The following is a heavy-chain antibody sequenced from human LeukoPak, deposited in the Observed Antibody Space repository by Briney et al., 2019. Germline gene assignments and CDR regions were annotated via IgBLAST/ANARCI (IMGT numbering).Heavy chain of an antibody. J-gene: IGHJ4*02. D-gene: IGHD6-19*01. V-gene: IGHV3-23*01. Sequence: GGSLRLSCAASGFTFSSYAMSWIRQAPGKGLEWVSAISGSGGSTYYADSVKGRFTISRDNAKNSLYLQMNSLRAEDTALYYCAKDPSSGWIHFDCWGQGTLVTVSS. CDR1: GFTFSSYA. CDR2: ISGSGGST. CDR3: AKDPSSGWIHFDC.